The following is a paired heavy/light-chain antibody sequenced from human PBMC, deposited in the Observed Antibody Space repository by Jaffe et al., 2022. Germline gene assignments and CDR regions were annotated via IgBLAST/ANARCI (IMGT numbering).Light chain of an antibody. V-gene: IGKV4-1*01. Sequence: DIVMTQSPDSLAVSLGERATINCKSSQSVLYSSNNKNYLAWYQQKPGQLPKLLIYWASTRESGVPDRFSGSGSGTDFTLTISSLQAEDVAVYYCQQYYSTPTFGQGTKVEIK. CDR1: QSVLYSSNNKNY. CDR3: QQYYSTPT. J-gene: IGKJ1*01. CDR2: WAS.
Heavy chain of an antibody. V-gene: IGHV1-3*01. CDR2: INAGNGNT. CDR3: ARGEYRIVVVVATPVDY. J-gene: IGHJ4*02. Sequence: QVQLVQSGAEVKKPGASVKVSCKASGYTFTSYAMHWVRQAPGQRLEWMGWINAGNGNTEYSQKFQGRVTITRDTSASTAYMELSSLRSEDTAVYYCARGEYRIVVVVATPVDYWGQGTLVTVSS. D-gene: IGHD2-15*01. CDR1: GYTFTSYA.